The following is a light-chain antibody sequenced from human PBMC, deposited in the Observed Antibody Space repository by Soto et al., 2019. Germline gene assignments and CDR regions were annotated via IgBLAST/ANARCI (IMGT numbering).Light chain of an antibody. CDR3: QAWDTGIQV. CDR1: SGHSRYA. CDR2: VDSDGSH. V-gene: IGLV4-69*01. Sequence: QSVLTQSPSASASLGASVKLTCSLSSGHSRYAIAWHQQQPEKGPRYLMKVDSDGSHSKGDGIPDRFSGSSSGAERFLTISSLRSEDEADYYCQAWDTGIQVFGGGTKLTVL. J-gene: IGLJ2*01.